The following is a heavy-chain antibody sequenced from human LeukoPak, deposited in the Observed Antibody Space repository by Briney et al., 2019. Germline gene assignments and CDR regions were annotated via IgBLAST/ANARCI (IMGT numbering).Heavy chain of an antibody. J-gene: IGHJ4*02. D-gene: IGHD3-22*01. Sequence: EAPVKVSCKASGYTFTSYYMHWVRQAPGQGLEWMGIINPSGGSTSYAQKFQGRVTMTRDTSTSTVYMELSSLRSEDTAVYYCARDRRYYYDSSGYIGPFDYWGQGTLVTVSS. CDR3: ARDRRYYYDSSGYIGPFDY. CDR2: INPSGGST. V-gene: IGHV1-46*01. CDR1: GYTFTSYY.